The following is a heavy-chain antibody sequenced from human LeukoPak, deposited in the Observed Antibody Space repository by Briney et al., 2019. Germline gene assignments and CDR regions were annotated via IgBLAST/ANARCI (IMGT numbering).Heavy chain of an antibody. Sequence: PGRSLRLSCAASGFTFSDYYMSWIRQAPGKGLEWVSYISSSNSYTNYADSVRGRFTISRDNAKNSLYLQMNSLRAEDTAVYYCARVGYSSAWEADYWGQGTLVTVSS. D-gene: IGHD6-19*01. CDR3: ARVGYSSAWEADY. CDR2: ISSSNSYT. V-gene: IGHV3-11*06. J-gene: IGHJ4*02. CDR1: GFTFSDYY.